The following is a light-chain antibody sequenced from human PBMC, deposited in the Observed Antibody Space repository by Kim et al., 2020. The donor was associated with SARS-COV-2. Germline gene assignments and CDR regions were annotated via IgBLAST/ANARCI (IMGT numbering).Light chain of an antibody. CDR1: SLRSYY. V-gene: IGLV3-19*01. CDR2: GKN. CDR3: NSRDSSGNHLGV. J-gene: IGLJ1*01. Sequence: SSELTQDPAVSVAPGQTVRITCQGDSLRSYYASWYQQKPGQAPVLVIYGKNNRPSGIPDRFSGSSSGNTASLTITGAQAEDEADYYCNSRDSSGNHLGVFGTGTKVTVL.